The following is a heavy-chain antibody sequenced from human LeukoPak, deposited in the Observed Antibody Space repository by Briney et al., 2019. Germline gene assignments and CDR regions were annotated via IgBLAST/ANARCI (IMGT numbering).Heavy chain of an antibody. J-gene: IGHJ4*02. CDR3: GRVLGPSDY. V-gene: IGHV1-69*05. CDR2: VIPIFGTA. D-gene: IGHD2-8*02. CDR1: VGTFSSYA. Sequence: SVKVSCKASVGTFSSYAISWVRQAPGQGREWMGRVIPIFGTANFAPKSQGRVTITTDESTSTAYMALSSLRPEDTAVYYCGRVLGPSDYWGQETLVSVST.